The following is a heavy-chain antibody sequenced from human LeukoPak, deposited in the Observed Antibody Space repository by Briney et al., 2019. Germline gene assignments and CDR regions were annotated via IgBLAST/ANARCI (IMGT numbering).Heavy chain of an antibody. D-gene: IGHD4-11*01. CDR1: GFAFSSYW. CDR3: ASDLQWTLWY. J-gene: IGHJ4*02. V-gene: IGHV3-7*01. Sequence: GGSLRLSCAASGFAFSSYWMSWVRQAPGKGLEWVPHIKQDGSEKYYVDSVKRRYTISRDNAKNALYLQMNSLRAEDTAVYYCASDLQWTLWYWGQGTLVTVSS. CDR2: IKQDGSEK.